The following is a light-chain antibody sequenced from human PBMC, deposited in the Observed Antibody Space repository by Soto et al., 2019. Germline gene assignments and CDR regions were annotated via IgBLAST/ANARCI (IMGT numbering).Light chain of an antibody. Sequence: QSVLTQPASVAGSPGQSITISCTGTSSDVWRYNLVSWYQQHPGKAPKLMIYEGSKRPSGVSNRFSGSKSGNTASLTISGLQAEDEADYYCCSYAGSSTFYVFGTGTKVTVL. CDR1: SSDVWRYNL. CDR3: CSYAGSSTFYV. CDR2: EGS. V-gene: IGLV2-23*01. J-gene: IGLJ1*01.